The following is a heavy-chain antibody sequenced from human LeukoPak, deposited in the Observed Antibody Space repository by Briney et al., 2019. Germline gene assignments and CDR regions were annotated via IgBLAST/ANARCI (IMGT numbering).Heavy chain of an antibody. CDR2: IIPIFGTA. Sequence: SVKVSCKASGGTFSSDAISWVRQAPGRGLEWMGGIIPIFGTANYAQKFQGRVTITTDESTSTAYMELSSLRSEDTAVYYCASLTMVRGRHYYYYMDVWGKGTTVTVSS. V-gene: IGHV1-69*05. D-gene: IGHD3-10*01. J-gene: IGHJ6*03. CDR3: ASLTMVRGRHYYYYMDV. CDR1: GGTFSSDA.